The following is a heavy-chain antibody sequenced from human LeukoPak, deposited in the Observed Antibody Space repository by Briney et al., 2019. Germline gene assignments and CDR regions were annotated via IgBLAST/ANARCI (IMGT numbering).Heavy chain of an antibody. CDR2: INHSGST. CDR1: GGSFSGYY. CDR3: ARSTYYDFWSGYPNWFDP. V-gene: IGHV4-34*01. Sequence: PSETLSLTCAVSGGSFSGYYWTWIRQPPGKGLEWIGEINHSGSTNYNPSLKSRVTISVDTSKNQFSLKLSSVTAADTAVYYCARSTYYDFWSGYPNWFDPWGQGTLVTVSS. D-gene: IGHD3-3*01. J-gene: IGHJ5*02.